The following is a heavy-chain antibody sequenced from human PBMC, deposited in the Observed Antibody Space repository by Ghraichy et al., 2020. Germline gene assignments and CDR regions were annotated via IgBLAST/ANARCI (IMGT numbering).Heavy chain of an antibody. J-gene: IGHJ4*02. V-gene: IGHV4-39*01. CDR3: AGGYCGGDCYPKY. Sequence: SETLSLTCTVSGDSVRSRSHYWGWIRQPPGKGLEWIGSIYYSGTTFYNPSLKSRVIISVDTSKNQFSLKLTSVTAADTAVYHCAGGYCGGDCYPKYWGQGALVTVSS. CDR2: IYYSGTT. D-gene: IGHD2-21*01. CDR1: GDSVRSRSHY.